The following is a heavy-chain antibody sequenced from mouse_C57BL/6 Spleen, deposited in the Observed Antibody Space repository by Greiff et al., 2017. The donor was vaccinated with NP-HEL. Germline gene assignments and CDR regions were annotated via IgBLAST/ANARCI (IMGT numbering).Heavy chain of an antibody. CDR2: INPSSGYT. J-gene: IGHJ4*01. Sequence: VQLQQSGAELARPGASVKMSCKASGYTFTSYTMHWVKQRPGQGLEWIGYINPSSGYTKYNQKFKDKATLTADKSSSTAYMQLSSLTSEDSAVYYCSYGNYYDAMDYWGQGTSVTVSS. V-gene: IGHV1-4*01. D-gene: IGHD2-1*01. CDR3: SYGNYYDAMDY. CDR1: GYTFTSYT.